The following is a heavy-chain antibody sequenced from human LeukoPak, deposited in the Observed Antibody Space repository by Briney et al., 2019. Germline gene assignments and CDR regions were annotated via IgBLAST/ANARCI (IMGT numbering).Heavy chain of an antibody. CDR3: AKNPCSTRGSGWYNYYYYGMDV. V-gene: IGHV3-23*01. Sequence: GGSLRLSCAASGFTFSSYAMSWVRQTPGKGLEWVSAISGSGGSTYYADSVKGRFTISRDNSKNTLYLQMNSLRAEDTAVYYCAKNPCSTRGSGWYNYYYYGMDVWGQGTTVTVSS. D-gene: IGHD6-19*01. CDR1: GFTFSSYA. J-gene: IGHJ6*02. CDR2: ISGSGGST.